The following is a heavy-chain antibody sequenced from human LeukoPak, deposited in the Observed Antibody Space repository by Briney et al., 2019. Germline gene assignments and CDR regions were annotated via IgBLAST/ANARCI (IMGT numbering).Heavy chain of an antibody. D-gene: IGHD3-3*01. CDR1: GYTFTSYD. Sequence: ASVKVSCKASGYTFTSYDINWVRQATGQGLEWMGWMNPNSGNTGYAQKFQGRVTMTRNTSISTAYMELSSLRSEDTAVYYCARKTYDFWSGYYLFDYWGQGTLVTVSS. J-gene: IGHJ4*02. CDR3: ARKTYDFWSGYYLFDY. CDR2: MNPNSGNT. V-gene: IGHV1-8*01.